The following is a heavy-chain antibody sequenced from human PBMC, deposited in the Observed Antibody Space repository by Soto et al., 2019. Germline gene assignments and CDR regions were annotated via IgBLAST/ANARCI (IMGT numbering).Heavy chain of an antibody. CDR1: GFTFSTDG. D-gene: IGHD4-17*01. J-gene: IGHJ4*02. Sequence: QVQLVESGGGVVQPGRSLRLSCAASGFTFSTDGMHWVRQAPGKGLEWVAVISYDGSYKHYADSVKGRFAISRDNSKNTLYLQMNTSRAEDTAVYYCAKEVHYGAIDYWGQGTLVTVSS. CDR2: ISYDGSYK. CDR3: AKEVHYGAIDY. V-gene: IGHV3-30*18.